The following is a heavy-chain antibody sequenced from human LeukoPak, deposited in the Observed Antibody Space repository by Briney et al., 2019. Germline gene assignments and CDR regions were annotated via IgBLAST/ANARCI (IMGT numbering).Heavy chain of an antibody. D-gene: IGHD3-22*01. CDR1: GYTLTELS. Sequence: ASVKVSCKVSGYTLTELSMHWVRQAPGKGLEWMGGFDPEDGETIYAQKFQGRVTMTEDTSTDTAYMELSSLRSEDTAVYYCATEGRNYYDSSGYYGYFQHWGQGTLVNVSS. CDR2: FDPEDGET. V-gene: IGHV1-24*01. J-gene: IGHJ1*01. CDR3: ATEGRNYYDSSGYYGYFQH.